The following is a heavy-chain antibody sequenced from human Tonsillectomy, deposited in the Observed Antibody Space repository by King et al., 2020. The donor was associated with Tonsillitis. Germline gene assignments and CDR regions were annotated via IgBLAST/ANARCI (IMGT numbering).Heavy chain of an antibody. Sequence: QLVQSGAEVKKPGASVKVSCKASGYTFTNYGINWVRQAPGQGLEWMGWISAHNGNTKYAQKFQGRVTVTTDTSTSTAYMELRSLRSDDTAVYYCARLTYDSSGYDYAFDMWGQGTMVTVSS. D-gene: IGHD3-22*01. CDR1: GYTFTNYG. CDR3: ARLTYDSSGYDYAFDM. CDR2: ISAHNGNT. J-gene: IGHJ3*02. V-gene: IGHV1-18*01.